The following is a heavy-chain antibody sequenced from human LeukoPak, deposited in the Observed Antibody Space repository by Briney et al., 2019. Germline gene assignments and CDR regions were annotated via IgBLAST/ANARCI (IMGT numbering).Heavy chain of an antibody. Sequence: GRSLRLSCAASGFTFSSYSMNWVRQAPGKGLEWVSSISSSSSYIYYADSVKGRFTISRDNAKNSLYLQMNSLRAEDTAVYYCARDYDYVWGSYRYRTPFDYWGQGTLVTVSS. J-gene: IGHJ4*02. D-gene: IGHD3-16*02. CDR2: ISSSSSYI. CDR1: GFTFSSYS. CDR3: ARDYDYVWGSYRYRTPFDY. V-gene: IGHV3-21*01.